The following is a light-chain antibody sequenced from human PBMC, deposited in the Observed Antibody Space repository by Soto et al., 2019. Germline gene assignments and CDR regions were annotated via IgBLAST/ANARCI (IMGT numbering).Light chain of an antibody. CDR3: ISYTTSNTLEV. CDR2: DVS. J-gene: IGLJ2*01. V-gene: IGLV2-14*01. Sequence: QSALTQPASVSGSPGQSITISCTGTSSDVGGYNYVSWYQQHPGKVPKLMLYDVSYRPSGVSNRFSGSKSGNTASLTISGLQAEDEADYYCISYTTSNTLEVFGGGTKLTVL. CDR1: SSDVGGYNY.